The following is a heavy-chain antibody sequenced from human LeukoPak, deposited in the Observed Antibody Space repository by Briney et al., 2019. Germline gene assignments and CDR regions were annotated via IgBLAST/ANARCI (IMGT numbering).Heavy chain of an antibody. V-gene: IGHV4-59*01. CDR2: IYYSGST. CDR1: GGSINSYY. CDR3: ARWYCSSDTCYHMDV. Sequence: SETLSLTCTVSGGSINSYYWSWILQPPGEGLEWIGYIYYSGSTSYNPSLKSRVTMSLDTSKNQLSLKLSSVTAADTAVYYCARWYCSSDTCYHMDVWGKGTTVTVSS. D-gene: IGHD2-2*01. J-gene: IGHJ6*03.